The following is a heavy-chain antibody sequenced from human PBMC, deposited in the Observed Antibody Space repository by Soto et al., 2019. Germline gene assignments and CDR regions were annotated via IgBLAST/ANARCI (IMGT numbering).Heavy chain of an antibody. V-gene: IGHV4-34*01. J-gene: IGHJ3*02. D-gene: IGHD1-1*01. CDR2: MSHSGGT. CDR3: ARVERGNATTVVDAFDI. Sequence: QVQLQQWGAGLLKPSETLSLTCAVYGGFVSSGSYYWSWIRQPPGKGLEWIGEMSHSGGTHFNPSLKSRVTISVDTSKNQFSPKMSSVTAADTALYYCARVERGNATTVVDAFDIWGPGTMVTVSS. CDR1: GGFVSSGSYY.